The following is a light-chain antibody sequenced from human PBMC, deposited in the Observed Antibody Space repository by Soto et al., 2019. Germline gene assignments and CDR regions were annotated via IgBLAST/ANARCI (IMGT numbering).Light chain of an antibody. CDR3: CSYAGISTVV. J-gene: IGLJ3*02. CDR1: SSDIGSYDL. V-gene: IGLV2-23*01. Sequence: QSALTQPASVSGSPGQTITISCTGTSSDIGSYDLVSWYQQYPGKVPKLIIFEGSKRPSGVSNRFSGSKSGNTASLTISGLQAADEADYHCCSYAGISTVVFGGGTKLNVL. CDR2: EGS.